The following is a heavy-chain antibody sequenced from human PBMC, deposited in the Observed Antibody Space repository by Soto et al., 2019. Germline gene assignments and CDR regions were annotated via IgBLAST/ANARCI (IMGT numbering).Heavy chain of an antibody. CDR3: ARDEPVAGHY. Sequence: QVQLVESGGGVVQPGRSLRLSCAASGFTFSSYAMHWVRQAPGKGLEWVAVISYDGSNKYYADSVKGRFTISRDNSKNTLYLQMNSLRAEDTAVYYCARDEPVAGHYWGQGTLVTVSS. V-gene: IGHV3-30-3*01. CDR2: ISYDGSNK. CDR1: GFTFSSYA. J-gene: IGHJ4*02. D-gene: IGHD6-19*01.